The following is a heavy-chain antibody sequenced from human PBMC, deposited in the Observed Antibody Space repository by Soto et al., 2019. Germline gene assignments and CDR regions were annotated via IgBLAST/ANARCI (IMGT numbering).Heavy chain of an antibody. Sequence: SETLSLTCSVSGDSISSTNYYWGWIRQPPGKGLEWVGTVFYSGSTYYSPSLKGRVTISLDKPKNQFSLSLTSVTAADTAVYYCVRQGIVQARPFYYYGMDVGGKGPRAPVSS. CDR3: VRQGIVQARPFYYYGMDV. CDR2: VFYSGST. CDR1: GDSISSTNYY. V-gene: IGHV4-39*01. D-gene: IGHD2-15*01. J-gene: IGHJ6*04.